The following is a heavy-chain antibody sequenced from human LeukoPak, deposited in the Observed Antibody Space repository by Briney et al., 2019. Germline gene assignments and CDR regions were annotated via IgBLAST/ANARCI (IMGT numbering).Heavy chain of an antibody. CDR3: ARHGDFWSGYYVDY. CDR1: GFTVSSNY. Sequence: GGSLRLSCAASGFTVSSNYMSWVRQAPGKGLEWVSYITSSSRTMYYADSVKGRFTISRDNAKNSLYLQMNSLRADDTAVYYCARHGDFWSGYYVDYWGQGILVTVSS. J-gene: IGHJ4*02. V-gene: IGHV3-48*01. D-gene: IGHD3-3*01. CDR2: ITSSSRTM.